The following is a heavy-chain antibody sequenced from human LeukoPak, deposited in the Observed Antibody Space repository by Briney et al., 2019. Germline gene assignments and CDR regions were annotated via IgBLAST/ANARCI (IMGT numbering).Heavy chain of an antibody. J-gene: IGHJ2*01. V-gene: IGHV1-46*01. CDR2: IDPSGGST. CDR1: GYTFTTYY. CDR3: ARVKDSFDL. Sequence: ASVKVSCKASGYTFTTYYMHWVRQAPGQGLDWMGIIDPSGGSTSYAQKFQGRVTITADESTSTAYMELSSLRSEDTAVYYCARVKDSFDLWGRGTLVTASS.